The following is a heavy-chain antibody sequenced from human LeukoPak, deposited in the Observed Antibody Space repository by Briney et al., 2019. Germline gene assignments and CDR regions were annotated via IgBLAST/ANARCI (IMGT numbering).Heavy chain of an antibody. CDR2: IIPIFGTA. Sequence: SVKVSCEASGGTFSSYAISWVRQAPGQGLEWMGGIIPIFGTANYAQKFQGRVTITADESTSTAYMELSSLRSEDTAVYYCASEEGDDAFDIWGQGTMVTVSS. D-gene: IGHD3-16*01. V-gene: IGHV1-69*13. CDR1: GGTFSSYA. J-gene: IGHJ3*02. CDR3: ASEEGDDAFDI.